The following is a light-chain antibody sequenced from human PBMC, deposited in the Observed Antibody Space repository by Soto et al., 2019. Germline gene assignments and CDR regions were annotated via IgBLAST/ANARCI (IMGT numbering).Light chain of an antibody. J-gene: IGKJ1*01. CDR1: QSISSW. Sequence: DIQMTQSPSTLSASVGDRVTITCRASQSISSWLAWYQQKPGKAPKLLIYDASYLERGVPSRFSGSGSGTEFTLTISSLQPDDLATYYCQQYNSSWTCGQGPKVDIK. CDR3: QQYNSSWT. CDR2: DAS. V-gene: IGKV1-5*01.